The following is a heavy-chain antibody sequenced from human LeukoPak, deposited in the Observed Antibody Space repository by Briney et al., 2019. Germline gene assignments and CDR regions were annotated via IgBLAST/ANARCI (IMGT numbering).Heavy chain of an antibody. V-gene: IGHV3-30*18. D-gene: IGHD3-10*01. CDR3: AKVRYGSGTGYYGMDV. CDR1: GFTFSSYG. J-gene: IGHJ6*02. CDR2: ISYDGSNK. Sequence: GGSLRLSCAASGFTFSSYGMHWVRQAPGKGLEWVAVISYDGSNKYYADSVKGRFTISRDNSKNTLYLQMNSLRAEDTAVYYCAKVRYGSGTGYYGMDVWGQGTTVTVSS.